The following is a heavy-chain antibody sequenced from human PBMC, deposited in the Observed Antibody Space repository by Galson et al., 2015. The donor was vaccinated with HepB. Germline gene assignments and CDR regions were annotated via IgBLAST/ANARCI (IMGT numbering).Heavy chain of an antibody. CDR3: ATVVRSSWYPSFDY. V-gene: IGHV1-24*01. CDR1: GYTLTELS. D-gene: IGHD6-13*01. CDR2: FDPEDGET. Sequence: SVKVSCKVSGYTLTELSMHWVRQAPGKGLEWMGGFDPEDGETIYAQKFQGRVTMTEDTSTDTAYMELSSLRSEDTAVYYCATVVRSSWYPSFDYWGQGTLVTVSS. J-gene: IGHJ4*02.